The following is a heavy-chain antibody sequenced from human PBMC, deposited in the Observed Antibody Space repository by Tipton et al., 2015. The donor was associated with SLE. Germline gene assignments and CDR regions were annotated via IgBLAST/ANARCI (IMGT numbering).Heavy chain of an antibody. CDR1: GFTFDVYA. D-gene: IGHD1-26*01. CDR3: AKEGGIEGPTTARLDY. V-gene: IGHV3-72*01. Sequence: GSLRLSCTASGFTFDVYAMSWVRQAPGKGLEWVGRTRNKANSYTTEYAASVKGRFTISRDDSKNSLYLQMNSLKTEDTAVYYCAKEGGIEGPTTARLDYWGQGTLVRVSS. J-gene: IGHJ4*02. CDR2: TRNKANSYTT.